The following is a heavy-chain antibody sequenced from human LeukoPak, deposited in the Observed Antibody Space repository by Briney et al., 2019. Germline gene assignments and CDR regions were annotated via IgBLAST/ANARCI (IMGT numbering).Heavy chain of an antibody. CDR1: GFTFSGYW. CDR3: ARDTGSYSRY. D-gene: IGHD1-26*01. Sequence: GGSLRLSCAASGFTFSGYWMSWVRQAPGKGLEWVANIRQDGSEKYYVDSVKGRFTISRDNAKNSLFLQMNSLRAEDTAVYYCARDTGSYSRYWGQGTLVTVS. CDR2: IRQDGSEK. J-gene: IGHJ4*02. V-gene: IGHV3-7*03.